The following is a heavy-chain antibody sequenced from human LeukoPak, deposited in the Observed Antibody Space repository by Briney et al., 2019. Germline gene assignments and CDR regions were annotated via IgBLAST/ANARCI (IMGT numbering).Heavy chain of an antibody. Sequence: ASVKVSCKASGGTFSSYAISWVRQAPGQGLEWMGGIIPIFGTANYAQKFQGRVTITADESTSTAYMELSSLRSEDTAVYYCARDRVAVCSSTSCYRHWYFDLWGRGTLVTVSS. J-gene: IGHJ2*01. CDR1: GGTFSSYA. D-gene: IGHD2-2*02. V-gene: IGHV1-69*13. CDR3: ARDRVAVCSSTSCYRHWYFDL. CDR2: IIPIFGTA.